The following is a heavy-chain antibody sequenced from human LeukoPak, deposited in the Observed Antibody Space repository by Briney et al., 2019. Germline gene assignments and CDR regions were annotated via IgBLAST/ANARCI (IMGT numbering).Heavy chain of an antibody. V-gene: IGHV1-2*02. D-gene: IGHD2-2*01. CDR3: ARVRGVWDIVVVPAARDDAFDI. J-gene: IGHJ3*02. CDR1: GYTFTGYY. Sequence: GASVKVSCKASGYTFTGYYMHWVRQAPGQGLEWMGWINPNSGGTNYAQKFRGRVTMTRDTSISTAYMELSRLRSDDTAVYYCARVRGVWDIVVVPAARDDAFDIWGQGTMVTVSS. CDR2: INPNSGGT.